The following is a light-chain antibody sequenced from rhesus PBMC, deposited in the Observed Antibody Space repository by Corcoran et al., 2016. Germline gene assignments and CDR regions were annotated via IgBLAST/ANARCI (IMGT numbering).Light chain of an antibody. CDR3: HLWDSSSDHPI. CDR1: RIGTKY. CDR2: KDT. V-gene: IGLV3-29*01. Sequence: SYDVTQPRSVSVSPGQTARNTCGGARIGTKYVHWYQQKPAQAPVLVIYKDTNRPSGIPERFSGSNSGNTATLTISGVEAGDEADYYCHLWDSSSDHPIFGAGTRLTVL. J-gene: IGLJ1*01.